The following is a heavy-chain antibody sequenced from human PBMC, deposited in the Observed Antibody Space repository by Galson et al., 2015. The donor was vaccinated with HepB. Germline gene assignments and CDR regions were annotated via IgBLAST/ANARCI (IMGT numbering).Heavy chain of an antibody. CDR2: IIPIFGTA. Sequence: SVKVSCKASGGTFSSYAISWVRQAPGQGLEWMGGIIPIFGTANYAQKFQGRVTITADESTSTAYMELSSLRSEDTAVYYCARGTPYYDFWRDSHGFDPWGQGTLVTVSS. CDR3: ARGTPYYDFWRDSHGFDP. V-gene: IGHV1-69*13. CDR1: GGTFSSYA. J-gene: IGHJ5*02. D-gene: IGHD3-3*01.